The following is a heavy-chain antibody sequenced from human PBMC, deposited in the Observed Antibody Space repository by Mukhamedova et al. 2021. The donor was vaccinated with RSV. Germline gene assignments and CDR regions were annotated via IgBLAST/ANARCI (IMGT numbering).Heavy chain of an antibody. J-gene: IGHJ4*02. V-gene: IGHV3-23*01. D-gene: IGHD6-19*01. CDR3: AKKSLVVAGPPFFDH. Sequence: VSSLSGSGGSSTYYADSVKDRFTISRDNSKNTLFLQMNSLRAEDTAIYYCAKKSLVVAGPPFFDHWGQGTLVTVSS. CDR2: LSGSGGSST.